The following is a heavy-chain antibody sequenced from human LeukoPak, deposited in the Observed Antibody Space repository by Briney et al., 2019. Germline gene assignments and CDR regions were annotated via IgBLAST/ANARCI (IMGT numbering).Heavy chain of an antibody. D-gene: IGHD3-10*01. V-gene: IGHV1-18*04. CDR2: ISANNGDT. CDR1: GFTFTSYG. CDR3: ARKGMGRPLDF. J-gene: IGHJ4*02. Sequence: GASLKVSCKTSGFTFTSYGICWMRQAPGQGLEWMAWISANNGDTHYAQRLQGRVTLTTDTSTGTAYMEVRSLRSDDTAVYYCARKGMGRPLDFWGQGTLVTVSS.